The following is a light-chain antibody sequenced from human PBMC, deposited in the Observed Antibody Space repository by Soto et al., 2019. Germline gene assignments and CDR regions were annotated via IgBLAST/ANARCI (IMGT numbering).Light chain of an antibody. CDR3: QQYNNWPPSII. J-gene: IGKJ5*01. V-gene: IGKV3-15*01. CDR1: ESVSSN. CDR2: GAS. Sequence: IVLTHSPATLSFSPGEIATLSFGAIESVSSNLAWYQQRPGQAPRLLIYGASTRATDTPVRFRGSGSGTEFTLTISSLQSEDFAVYYCQQYNNWPPSIIFGQGTLLEIK.